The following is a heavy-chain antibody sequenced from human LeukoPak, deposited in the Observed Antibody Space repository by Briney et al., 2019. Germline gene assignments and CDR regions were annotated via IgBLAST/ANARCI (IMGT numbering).Heavy chain of an antibody. V-gene: IGHV3-53*01. CDR1: GFKVSTNY. Sequence: PGGSLRLSCAASGFKVSTNYMSWVHQAPGKGLEWVSVIYSGGSLYYADSVKGRFTISRDNSKNTLYLQMSSLRAEDTAVYYCARGGSSGYYLAYWGQGTLVTVSS. D-gene: IGHD3-22*01. CDR2: IYSGGSL. CDR3: ARGGSSGYYLAY. J-gene: IGHJ4*02.